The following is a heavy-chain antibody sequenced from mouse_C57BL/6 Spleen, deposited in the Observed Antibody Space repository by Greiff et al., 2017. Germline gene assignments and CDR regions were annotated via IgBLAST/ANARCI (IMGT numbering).Heavy chain of an antibody. CDR1: GYAFSSSW. D-gene: IGHD1-1*01. Sequence: VQGVESGPELVKPGASVKISCKASGYAFSSSWMNWVKQRPGKGLEWIGRIYPGDGDTNYNGKFKGKATLTADKSSSTAYMQLSSLTSEDSAVYFCADGSRAYWGQGTLVTVSA. CDR3: ADGSRAY. V-gene: IGHV1-82*01. CDR2: IYPGDGDT. J-gene: IGHJ3*01.